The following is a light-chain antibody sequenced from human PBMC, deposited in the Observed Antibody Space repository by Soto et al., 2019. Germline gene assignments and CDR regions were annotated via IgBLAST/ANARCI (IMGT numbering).Light chain of an antibody. Sequence: QSVVTQPPSASGTPGQRVTISCSGSSSNVGSNTVDWYQLLPGTAPKLLIYHNNQRPSGVPDRLSGSKSGTSASLAISGLQSEDEADYYCAVWEDTRKAVVFGGGTKLTVL. CDR2: HNN. V-gene: IGLV1-44*01. CDR3: AVWEDTRKAVV. CDR1: SSNVGSNT. J-gene: IGLJ2*01.